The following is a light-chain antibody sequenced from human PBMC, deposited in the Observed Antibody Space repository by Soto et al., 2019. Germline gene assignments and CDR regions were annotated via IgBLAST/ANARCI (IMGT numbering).Light chain of an antibody. CDR2: DTS. CDR1: QSISNY. J-gene: IGKJ2*01. CDR3: QQSDSTPYT. V-gene: IGKV1-39*01. Sequence: DIPMTQSPSSLSASVGDRVTITCRASQSISNYLNWYQQKPGKAPNLLIYDTSSLLSGVPSRFSGRRSRTDFTLTISSLQPEDFSIYYCQQSDSTPYTFGQGTKLEIK.